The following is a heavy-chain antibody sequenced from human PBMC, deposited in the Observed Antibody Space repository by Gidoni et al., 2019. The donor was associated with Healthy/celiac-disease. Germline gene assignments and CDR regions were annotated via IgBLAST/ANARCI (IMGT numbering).Heavy chain of an antibody. Sequence: QVQLVESGGGLVKPGGSLRLSCAASGFTFSYYYMSWIRQAPGKGLEWVSDISSSGSTIYYADAVKGRFTISRDNAKNSLYLQMNSLRAEDTAVYYCAREHDYGDYVKAFDIWGQGTMVTVSS. V-gene: IGHV3-11*01. J-gene: IGHJ3*02. CDR3: AREHDYGDYVKAFDI. D-gene: IGHD4-17*01. CDR2: ISSSGSTI. CDR1: GFTFSYYY.